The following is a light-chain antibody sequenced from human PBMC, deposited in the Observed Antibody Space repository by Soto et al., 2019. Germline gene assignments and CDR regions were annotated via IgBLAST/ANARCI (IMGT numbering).Light chain of an antibody. Sequence: QSALTQPPSASGSPGQSVTISCTGTSSDVGGYKYVSWYQQHPGKAPKLMIFEVNKRPSGVPDRFSGSKSGNTASLTVSGLPAEDEADYYSSSYAGINNLGVFGTGTKVTVL. V-gene: IGLV2-8*01. CDR1: SSDVGGYKY. CDR3: SSYAGINNLGV. J-gene: IGLJ1*01. CDR2: EVN.